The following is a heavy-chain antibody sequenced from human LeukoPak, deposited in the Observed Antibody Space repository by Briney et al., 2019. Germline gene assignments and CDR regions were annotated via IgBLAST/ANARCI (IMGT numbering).Heavy chain of an antibody. D-gene: IGHD1-14*01. CDR1: GFTVSSNY. V-gene: IGHV3-53*01. CDR2: IYSGGST. J-gene: IGHJ6*02. CDR3: ARAPPNIPEDYYYGMDV. Sequence: PGGSLRLSCAASGFTVSSNYMSWVRQAPGKGLEWVSVIYSGGSTYYADSVKGRFTISRDNSKNTLYLQMNSLRAEDTAVYYCARAPPNIPEDYYYGMDVWGQGTTVTVSS.